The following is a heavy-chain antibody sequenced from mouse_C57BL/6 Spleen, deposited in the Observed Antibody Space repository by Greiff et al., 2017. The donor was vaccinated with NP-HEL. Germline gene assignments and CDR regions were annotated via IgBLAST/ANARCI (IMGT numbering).Heavy chain of an antibody. CDR1: GYTFTSYW. D-gene: IGHD1-1*01. Sequence: QVQLQQPGAELVKPGASVKMSCKASGYTFTSYWITWVKQRPGQGLEWIGDIYPGSGSTNYTEKFKSKATLTVATSSSTAYMQLSSLTSEDSAVYYCAMTTAVATEFDYWGQGTTLTVSS. J-gene: IGHJ2*01. CDR3: AMTTAVATEFDY. V-gene: IGHV1-55*01. CDR2: IYPGSGST.